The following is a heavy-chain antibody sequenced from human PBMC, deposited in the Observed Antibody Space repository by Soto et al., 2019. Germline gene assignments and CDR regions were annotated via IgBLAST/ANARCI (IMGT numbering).Heavy chain of an antibody. CDR1: GFTFSSYS. Sequence: PGGSLRLSCAASGFTFSSYSMNWVRQAPGKGLEWVSYISSSSSTIYYADSVKGRFTISRDNAKNSLYLQMNSLRAEDTAVYYCARGLKTIFGVVITIDYWGQGTLVTVS. D-gene: IGHD3-3*01. J-gene: IGHJ4*02. CDR3: ARGLKTIFGVVITIDY. V-gene: IGHV3-48*01. CDR2: ISSSSSTI.